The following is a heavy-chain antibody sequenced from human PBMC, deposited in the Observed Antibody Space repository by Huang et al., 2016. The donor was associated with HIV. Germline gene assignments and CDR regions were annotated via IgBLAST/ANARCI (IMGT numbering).Heavy chain of an antibody. CDR3: TRGWDYLNWYLDL. D-gene: IGHD3-10*01. CDR2: ISHDGKNQ. V-gene: IGHV3-30*04. J-gene: IGHJ2*01. Sequence: QVQLVESGGGVVQPGRSLRLSCTASGFTFGSYTMHWVRQTPDKGLEWLKSISHDGKNQDYADSVKGRFTISRDTSKNTLYLQMTNLTTEDTALYYCTRGWDYLNWYLDLWGRGTLVIVSS. CDR1: GFTFGSYT.